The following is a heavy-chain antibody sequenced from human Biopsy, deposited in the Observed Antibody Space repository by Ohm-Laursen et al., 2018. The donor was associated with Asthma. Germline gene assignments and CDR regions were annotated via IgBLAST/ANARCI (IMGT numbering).Heavy chain of an antibody. CDR3: ARTYYDFLTGQVNDTFAL. CDR1: GYTFINYA. Sequence: ASVKVSCKPSGYTFINYAIHWVRQAPGQRLEWMGWINAGNGNTKYSEKFQGRVTITRDTSASTAYMDLSSLRSEDTAVYYCARTYYDFLTGQVNDTFALWGQGTMVTVSS. J-gene: IGHJ3*01. CDR2: INAGNGNT. V-gene: IGHV1-3*01. D-gene: IGHD3-9*01.